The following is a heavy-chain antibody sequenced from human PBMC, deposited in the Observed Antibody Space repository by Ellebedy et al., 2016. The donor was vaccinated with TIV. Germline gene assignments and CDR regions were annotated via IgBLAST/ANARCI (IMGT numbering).Heavy chain of an antibody. CDR2: CRNQAKGYTT. V-gene: IGHV3-72*01. CDR3: ARVSSGAHNLYYYTMDV. J-gene: IGHJ6*02. D-gene: IGHD2-8*02. CDR1: GFTFSDHY. Sequence: PGGSLRLSCTASGFTFSDHYMDWVRQAPGKGLEWVARCRNQAKGYTTEYAPSVRDRIIIPSNDSQNSLYLQMNRLKTEDTAVYYCARVSSGAHNLYYYTMDVWGQGTTVTVSS.